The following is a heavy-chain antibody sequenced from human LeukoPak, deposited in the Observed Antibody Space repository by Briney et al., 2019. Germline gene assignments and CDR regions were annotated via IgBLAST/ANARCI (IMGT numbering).Heavy chain of an antibody. CDR3: ARSESRIETPSY. D-gene: IGHD3-16*02. CDR1: GGSFSGYY. V-gene: IGHV4-34*01. Sequence: SETLSLTCAVYGGSFSGYYWSWIRQPPGKGLEWMGEINHSGSTNYNPSLKSRVTISVDTSKNQFSLKLSSVTAADTAVYYCARSESRIETPSYWAQGTLVTVSS. J-gene: IGHJ4*02. CDR2: INHSGST.